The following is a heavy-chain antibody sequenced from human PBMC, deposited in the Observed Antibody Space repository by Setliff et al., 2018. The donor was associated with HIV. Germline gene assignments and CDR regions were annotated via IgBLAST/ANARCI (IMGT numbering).Heavy chain of an antibody. CDR3: ARSQETSVAATEI. J-gene: IGHJ3*02. CDR2: IYYSGTT. CDR1: GGSISSSNYY. Sequence: SETLSLTCTVSGGSISSSNYYWGWIRQPPGKGLEWIGNIYYSGTTYYSPSLKSRVTISLDTSKNQFSLSLSSVTASDTALYYCARSQETSVAATEIWGQGTMVTVSS. V-gene: IGHV4-39*01.